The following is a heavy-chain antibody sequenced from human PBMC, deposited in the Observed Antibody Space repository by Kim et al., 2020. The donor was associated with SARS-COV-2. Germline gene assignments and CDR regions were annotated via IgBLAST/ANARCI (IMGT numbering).Heavy chain of an antibody. V-gene: IGHV4-31*03. CDR1: VGSISSGGYY. D-gene: IGHD3-3*01. CDR3: AGAPRRFITIFGVVTGFYF. J-gene: IGHJ4*02. CDR2: IYYSGGT. Sequence: SETLSLTCTVSVGSISSGGYYWSWIRQHPGKGLEWIGYIYYSGGTYYNPSLKSRDTISLDTSKNQFSLKLSSVTSADTAVYYCAGAPRRFITIFGVVTGFYFWGQGTLVTVYS.